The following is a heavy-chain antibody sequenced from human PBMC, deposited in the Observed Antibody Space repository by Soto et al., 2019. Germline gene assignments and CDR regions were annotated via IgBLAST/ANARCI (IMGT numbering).Heavy chain of an antibody. CDR1: GASISSNNW. CDR3: AKDGSGHPYYSDN. D-gene: IGHD2-15*01. J-gene: IGHJ4*02. CDR2: IYHSGTT. V-gene: IGHV4-4*02. Sequence: QVQLQESGPGLVKPSGTLSLTCVVSGASISSNNWWSWVRQPPGKGLEWFGEIYHSGTTSYHPSLKSRVTMSIDKSKNQCSLKVTSVTAADTAVYFCAKDGSGHPYYSDNWGQGTLVTVSS.